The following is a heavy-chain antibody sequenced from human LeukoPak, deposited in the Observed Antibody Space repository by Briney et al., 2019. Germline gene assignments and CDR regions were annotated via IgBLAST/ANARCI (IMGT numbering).Heavy chain of an antibody. D-gene: IGHD1-20*01. J-gene: IGHJ3*02. Sequence: ASVKVSCKASGYAFTGYYMHWVRQAPGQGLEWMGRINPNSGGTNYAQKFQGRVTMTRDTSISTAYMELSRLRSDDTAVYYCARGGITGTTRGPTRLNDAFDIWGQGTMVTVSS. CDR2: INPNSGGT. V-gene: IGHV1-2*06. CDR3: ARGGITGTTRGPTRLNDAFDI. CDR1: GYAFTGYY.